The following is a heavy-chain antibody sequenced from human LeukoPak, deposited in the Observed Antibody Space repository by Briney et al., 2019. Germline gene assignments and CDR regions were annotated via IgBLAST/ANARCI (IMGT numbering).Heavy chain of an antibody. J-gene: IGHJ3*02. V-gene: IGHV1-18*01. CDR3: ARGYSSGWYDPVPAFDI. CDR1: GYTFTSYG. CDR2: INAYNGNT. Sequence: GASVNVSCKASGYTFTSYGISAVRQAPAQGLEWMGWINAYNGNTNYAQKLQGRVTMITDTSTSTAYMELTSLRSDDTAVYYCARGYSSGWYDPVPAFDIWGQGTMVTVSS. D-gene: IGHD6-19*01.